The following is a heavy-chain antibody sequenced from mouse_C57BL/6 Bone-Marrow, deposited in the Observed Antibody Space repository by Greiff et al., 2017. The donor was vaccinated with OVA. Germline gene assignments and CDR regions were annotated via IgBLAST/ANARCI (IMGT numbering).Heavy chain of an antibody. CDR3: ARGYYYGSSSYYFDY. Sequence: QVQLQQSGAELVMPGASVKLSCKASGYTFTSYWMHWVKQRPGQGLEWIGEIDPSDSYTNYNQKFKGKSTLTVDKSSSTAYMQLSSLTSEDSAVYYCARGYYYGSSSYYFDYWGQGTTLTVSS. J-gene: IGHJ2*01. CDR2: IDPSDSYT. V-gene: IGHV1-69*01. D-gene: IGHD1-1*01. CDR1: GYTFTSYW.